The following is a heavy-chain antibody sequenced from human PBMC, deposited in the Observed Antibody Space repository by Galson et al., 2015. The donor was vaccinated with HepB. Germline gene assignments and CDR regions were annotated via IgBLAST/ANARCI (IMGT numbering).Heavy chain of an antibody. CDR1: GFTVTSNY. V-gene: IGHV3-66*02. CDR3: ARAPPGGKSLQRRFNAFDI. J-gene: IGHJ3*02. D-gene: IGHD3-16*02. Sequence: SLRLSCAASGFTVTSNYMNWVRQAPGKGLEWVSVIYTAGSTYYADSVKGRFTISRDNSKNTVYLQMHSLRVEDTAVYYCARAPPGGKSLQRRFNAFDIWGQGTMVTVSS. CDR2: IYTAGST.